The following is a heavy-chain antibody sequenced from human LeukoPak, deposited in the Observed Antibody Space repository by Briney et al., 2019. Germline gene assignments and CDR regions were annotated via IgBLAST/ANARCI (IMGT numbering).Heavy chain of an antibody. D-gene: IGHD5-24*01. V-gene: IGHV4-34*01. CDR3: ARVFVADGYSRLFDY. Sequence: INHSGSTNYNPSLKSRVTISVDTSKNQFSLKLSSVTAADTAVYYCARVFVADGYSRLFDYWGQGTPVTVSS. CDR2: INHSGST. J-gene: IGHJ4*02.